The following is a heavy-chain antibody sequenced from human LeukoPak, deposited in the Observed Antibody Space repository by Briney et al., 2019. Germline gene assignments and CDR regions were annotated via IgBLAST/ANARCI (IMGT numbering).Heavy chain of an antibody. CDR1: GFTFSSYS. D-gene: IGHD3-9*01. Sequence: SGGSLRLSCAASGFTFSSYSMNWVRQAPGKGLEWVSSISSSSSYIYYADSVKGRFTISRDNAKNSLYLQMNSLRAEDTAVYYCARGGDGGDYDILTGYYMDVWGKGTTVIVSS. CDR2: ISSSSSYI. J-gene: IGHJ6*03. V-gene: IGHV3-21*01. CDR3: ARGGDGGDYDILTGYYMDV.